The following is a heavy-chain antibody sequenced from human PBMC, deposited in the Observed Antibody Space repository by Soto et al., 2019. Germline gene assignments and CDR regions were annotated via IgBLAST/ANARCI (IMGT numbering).Heavy chain of an antibody. CDR2: IYPGDSDT. D-gene: IGHD5-18*01. CDR1: GYSFTSYW. CDR3: ASSFVGGVDTASPINY. J-gene: IGHJ4*02. Sequence: RGESLKISCKGSGYSFTSYWIGWVRQMPGKGLEWMGIIYPGDSDTRYSPSFQGQVTISADKSISTAYLQWSSLKASDTAMYYCASSFVGGVDTASPINYWGQGTLVTVSS. V-gene: IGHV5-51*01.